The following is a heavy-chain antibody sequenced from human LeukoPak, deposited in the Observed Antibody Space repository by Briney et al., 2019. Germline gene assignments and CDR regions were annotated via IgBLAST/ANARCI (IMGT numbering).Heavy chain of an antibody. Sequence: PGGSLRLSCAASGFTFSSYWMTWVRQAPGKGLEWVANIKVDGSESYYADSAMGRFMISRDNAKNSLYLQMNSLRVDDTAVYYCARDQSAGASDIWGQGTMVTVS. V-gene: IGHV3-7*01. CDR2: IKVDGSES. CDR3: ARDQSAGASDI. CDR1: GFTFSSYW. J-gene: IGHJ3*02.